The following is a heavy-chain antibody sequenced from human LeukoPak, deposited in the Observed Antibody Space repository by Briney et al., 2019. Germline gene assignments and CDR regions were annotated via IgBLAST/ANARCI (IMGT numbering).Heavy chain of an antibody. V-gene: IGHV4-31*03. J-gene: IGHJ4*02. D-gene: IGHD6-13*01. CDR1: GGSISSGGYY. CDR2: IYYSGST. CDR3: ARVPRGYSRYFDY. Sequence: SETLSLTCTVSGGSISSGGYYWSWIRQHPGKGLEWIGYIYYSGSTYYNPSLKSRVTISVDTSKNQFSLKLSSVTAADTAVYYCARVPRGYSRYFDYWGQGTLATVSS.